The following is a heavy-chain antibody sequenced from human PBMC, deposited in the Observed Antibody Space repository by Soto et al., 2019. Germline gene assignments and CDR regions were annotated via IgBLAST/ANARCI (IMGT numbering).Heavy chain of an antibody. Sequence: GASVKVSCKASGGTFSSYAMSWVRQAPGQGLEWMGGIIPIFGTANYAQKFQGRVTITADESTSTAYMELSSLRSEDTAVYYCARDLGAAAGTYITAFDIWGQGTMVTVSS. CDR3: ARDLGAAAGTYITAFDI. J-gene: IGHJ3*02. D-gene: IGHD6-13*01. V-gene: IGHV1-69*13. CDR1: GGTFSSYA. CDR2: IIPIFGTA.